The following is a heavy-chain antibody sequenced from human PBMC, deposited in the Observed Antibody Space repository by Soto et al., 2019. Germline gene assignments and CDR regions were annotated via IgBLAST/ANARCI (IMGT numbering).Heavy chain of an antibody. V-gene: IGHV3-23*01. CDR3: AKGSDFSYLPFDY. CDR1: GFTFSSYA. CDR2: ISGSGGST. Sequence: GGSLRLSCAASGFTFSSYAMSWVRQAPGKGLEWVSAISGSGGSTYYADSVKGRFTISRDNSKNTLYLQMNSLGAEDTAVYYCAKGSDFSYLPFDYWGQGTLVTVSS. D-gene: IGHD3-16*02. J-gene: IGHJ4*02.